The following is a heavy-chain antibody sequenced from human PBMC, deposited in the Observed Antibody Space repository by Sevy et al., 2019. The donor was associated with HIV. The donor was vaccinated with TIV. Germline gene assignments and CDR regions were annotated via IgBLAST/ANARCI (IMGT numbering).Heavy chain of an antibody. V-gene: IGHV3-21*01. CDR1: GFTFSSYS. Sequence: GGCLRLSCAASGFTFSSYSMNCVRQAPGKGLEWVSSISSSSSYIYYADSVKGRFTISRDNAKNSLYLQMNSLRAEDTPVYYCARDGVASTAWPFYFDYWGQGTLVTVSS. CDR3: ARDGVASTAWPFYFDY. D-gene: IGHD2-15*01. CDR2: ISSSSSYI. J-gene: IGHJ4*02.